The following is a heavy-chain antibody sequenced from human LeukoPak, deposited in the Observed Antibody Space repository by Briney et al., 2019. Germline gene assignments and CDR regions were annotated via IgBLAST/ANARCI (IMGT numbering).Heavy chain of an antibody. V-gene: IGHV4-59*12. J-gene: IGHJ4*02. Sequence: SETLSLTCTVSGVSISSYYWSWIRQPPGKGLEWIGYIYYSGSTNYNPSLKRRVTISVDTSKNQFSLKLSSVTAADTAVYYCARGKGSSWPERWGQGTLVTVSS. D-gene: IGHD6-13*01. CDR2: IYYSGST. CDR3: ARGKGSSWPER. CDR1: GVSISSYY.